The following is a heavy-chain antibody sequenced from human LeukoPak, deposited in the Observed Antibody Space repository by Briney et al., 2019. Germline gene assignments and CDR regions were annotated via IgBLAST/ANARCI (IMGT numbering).Heavy chain of an antibody. CDR1: AGSISSYY. CDR2: IYYSGST. J-gene: IGHJ6*02. CDR3: ARDPYYYYGMDV. Sequence: SETLSLTCTVSAGSISSYYWSWIWQPPGKGLEWIGYIYYSGSTNYNPSLKSRVTISVDTSKNQFSLKLSSVTAADTAVYYCARDPYYYYGMDVWGQGTTVTVSS. V-gene: IGHV4-59*01.